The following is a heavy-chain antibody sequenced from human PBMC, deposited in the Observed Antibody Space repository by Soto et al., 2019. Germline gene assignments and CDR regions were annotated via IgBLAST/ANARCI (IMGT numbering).Heavy chain of an antibody. CDR3: ARGPRIAARQGYYYYGMDV. CDR2: IIPIFGTA. J-gene: IGHJ6*02. V-gene: IGHV1-69*13. CDR1: EGTFSSYA. D-gene: IGHD6-6*01. Sequence: ASVKVSCKASEGTFSSYAISWVRQAPGQGLEWMGGIIPIFGTANYAQKFQGRVTITADESTSTAYMELSSLRSEDTAVYYCARGPRIAARQGYYYYGMDVWGQGTTVTVSS.